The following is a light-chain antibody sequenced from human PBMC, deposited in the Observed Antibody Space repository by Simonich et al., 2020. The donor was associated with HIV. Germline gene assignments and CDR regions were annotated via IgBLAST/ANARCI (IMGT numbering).Light chain of an antibody. V-gene: IGKV3D-20*01. CDR3: QQYGSSPPRLT. J-gene: IGKJ4*01. CDR2: DAS. Sequence: EIVLTQSPGTLSLSPGERATLSCRASQRVSSSYLAWYQQKPGLAPRLLIYDASSRATGIPDRFSGSGSGTDFTLTISRLEPEDFAVYYCQQYGSSPPRLTFGGGTKVEIK. CDR1: QRVSSSY.